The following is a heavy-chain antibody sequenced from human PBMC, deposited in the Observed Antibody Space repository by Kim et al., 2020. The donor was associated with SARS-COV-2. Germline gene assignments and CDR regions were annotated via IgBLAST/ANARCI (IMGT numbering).Heavy chain of an antibody. J-gene: IGHJ6*02. CDR1: GGSISATRYY. Sequence: SETLSLTCTVSGGSISATRYYWNWIRQPPGKGLEWLGSIFYSGKTYYNPSLERRLTISVDTSKNYFSLRLSSVTATDTAVYYCAKKLDSSGGSEYYRGMDVWGRGTAVTVSS. CDR2: IFYSGKT. D-gene: IGHD2-15*01. V-gene: IGHV4-39*02. CDR3: AKKLDSSGGSEYYRGMDV.